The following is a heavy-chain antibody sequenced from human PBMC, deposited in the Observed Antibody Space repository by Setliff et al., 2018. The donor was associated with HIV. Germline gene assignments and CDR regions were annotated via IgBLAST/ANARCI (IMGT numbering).Heavy chain of an antibody. CDR3: AGPRGDEAFDI. CDR2: IISILDIT. CDR1: GGTSSTHA. V-gene: IGHV1-69*10. D-gene: IGHD3-10*01. J-gene: IGHJ3*02. Sequence: ASVKVSCKASGGTSSTHAMNWVRQAPGQGLEWMGQIISILDITTYAQQLQGRVTITADESTSTFYMELSSLGSADTAVYYCAGPRGDEAFDIWGQGTKVTVSS.